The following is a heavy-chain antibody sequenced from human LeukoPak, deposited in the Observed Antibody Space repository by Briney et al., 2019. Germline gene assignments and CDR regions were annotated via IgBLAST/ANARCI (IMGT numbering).Heavy chain of an antibody. Sequence: GGSLRLSCAASGFRFNDFTMTWVRQAPGKGPEWVSAIGGRGGSTYYADSVGGRFTISRDNSKDMVYLQMNSLRAEDTAVYYCAKAGSSGTHNWFDPWGQGTLVTVSS. CDR1: GFRFNDFT. CDR2: IGGRGGST. D-gene: IGHD3-10*01. J-gene: IGHJ5*02. CDR3: AKAGSSGTHNWFDP. V-gene: IGHV3-23*01.